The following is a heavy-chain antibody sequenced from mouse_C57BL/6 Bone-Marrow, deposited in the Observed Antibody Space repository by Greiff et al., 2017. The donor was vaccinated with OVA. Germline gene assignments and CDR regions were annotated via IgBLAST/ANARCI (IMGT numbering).Heavy chain of an antibody. CDR3: ARGVRDGSSSAWFAY. CDR1: GYSFTGYY. CDR2: IYPYNGVS. J-gene: IGHJ3*01. Sequence: EVQLQQSGPELVKPGASVKISCKASGYSFTGYYMHWVKQSHGNILDWIGYIYPYNGVSSYNQKFKGKATLTVDKSSSTAYMELRSLTSEDSAVYYCARGVRDGSSSAWFAYWGQGTLVTVSA. D-gene: IGHD1-1*01. V-gene: IGHV1-31*01.